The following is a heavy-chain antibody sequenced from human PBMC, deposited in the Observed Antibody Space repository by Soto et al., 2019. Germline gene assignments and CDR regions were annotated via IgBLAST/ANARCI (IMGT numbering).Heavy chain of an antibody. CDR1: GFTFSSYD. Sequence: GGSLRLSCAASGFTFSSYDMHWVRQSTVKGLEWVSAIGTAGDTYYPGSVKGRFTISRENAKNSLYLQMNSLRAGDTAVYYCARGITMVRGVIIDYFDYWGQGTLVTVSS. CDR2: IGTAGDT. V-gene: IGHV3-13*04. CDR3: ARGITMVRGVIIDYFDY. J-gene: IGHJ4*02. D-gene: IGHD3-10*01.